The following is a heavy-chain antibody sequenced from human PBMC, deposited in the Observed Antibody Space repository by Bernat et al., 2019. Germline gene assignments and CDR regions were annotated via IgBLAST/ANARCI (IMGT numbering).Heavy chain of an antibody. CDR2: IYYSGST. CDR3: ARQDLIHFDF. Sequence: QLQLQESGPGLLKPSETLSLTCTVSGVSISSSSYYWGWIRQPPGKGLEWIGNIYYSGSTYYNPSLKSRVTISVDTSKNQFSLKLNSVTAADTAVYYCARQDLIHFDFWGQGILVTVSS. D-gene: IGHD2-8*01. J-gene: IGHJ4*02. CDR1: GVSISSSSYY. V-gene: IGHV4-39*01.